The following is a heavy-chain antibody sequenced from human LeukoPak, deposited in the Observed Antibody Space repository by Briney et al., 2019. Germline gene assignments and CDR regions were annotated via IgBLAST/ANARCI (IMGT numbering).Heavy chain of an antibody. D-gene: IGHD2-2*02. V-gene: IGHV4-34*01. CDR2: INHSGST. CDR3: ARGIVVVPAAISLSRPGARFDY. CDR1: GESFSGYY. Sequence: PSETLSLTCAVYGESFSGYYWSWIRQPPGKGLEWIGEINHSGSTNYNPSLKSRVTISVDTSKNQFSLKLSSVTAADTAVYYCARGIVVVPAAISLSRPGARFDYWGQGTLVTVSS. J-gene: IGHJ4*02.